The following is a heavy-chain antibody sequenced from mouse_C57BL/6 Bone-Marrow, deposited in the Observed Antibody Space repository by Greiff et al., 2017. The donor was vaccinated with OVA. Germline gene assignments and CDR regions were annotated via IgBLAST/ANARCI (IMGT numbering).Heavy chain of an antibody. Sequence: QVQLQQPGAELVMPGASVKLSCKASGYTFTSYWMHWVKQRPGQGLEWIGEIDPSDSYTNSNQKLKGKSTLTVDKSSSTAYMQLSSLTSENSAVYYCVSSPYWYCDVWGTGTTVTVSS. CDR1: GYTFTSYW. D-gene: IGHD6-1*01. J-gene: IGHJ1*03. V-gene: IGHV1-69*01. CDR2: IDPSDSYT. CDR3: VSSPYWYCDV.